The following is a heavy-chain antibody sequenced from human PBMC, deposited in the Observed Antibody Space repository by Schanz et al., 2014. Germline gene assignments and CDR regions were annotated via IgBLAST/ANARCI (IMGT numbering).Heavy chain of an antibody. CDR3: ARPALWFGDNCFDP. J-gene: IGHJ5*02. D-gene: IGHD3-10*01. CDR1: GFTFSAYA. Sequence: EVQLLESGGGLVQPGGSLRLSCAASGFTFSAYAMSWVRQAPGKGLEWVSSFNDGGVNKYYADSVKGRFTISRDNSKNTLYLQMNSLRAEDTAVYYCARPALWFGDNCFDPWGQGTLVTVSS. V-gene: IGHV3-23*01. CDR2: FNDGGVNK.